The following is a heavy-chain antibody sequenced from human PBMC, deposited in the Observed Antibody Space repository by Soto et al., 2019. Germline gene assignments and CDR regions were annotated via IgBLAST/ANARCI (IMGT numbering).Heavy chain of an antibody. Sequence: QVQLVQSGAEVKKPGASVKVSCKASGYTFATYAIHWVRQAPGEGLEWMGWITPATGNTEYSEKFQDRVTLTRDTSATTAYMELRGLRFEDTAVYYSARRYKSAGWLDTWGQGTLVTVSS. J-gene: IGHJ5*02. CDR2: ITPATGNT. D-gene: IGHD1-20*01. V-gene: IGHV1-3*01. CDR1: GYTFATYA. CDR3: ARRYKSAGWLDT.